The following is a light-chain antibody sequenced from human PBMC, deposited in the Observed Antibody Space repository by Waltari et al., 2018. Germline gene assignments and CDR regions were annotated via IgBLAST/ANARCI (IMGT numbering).Light chain of an antibody. CDR1: TSDVGKYNL. V-gene: IGLV2-23*02. CDR3: CSYAGSAISV. CDR2: DVN. J-gene: IGLJ3*02. Sequence: QSALTQTATVSGSPGQSITIPCTGTTSDVGKYNLASWYQQHPGKAPTLIIYDVNKRPSGVSNRFSGSKSGNTASLTISGLQAADEAYYYCCSYAGSAISVFGGGTKVTVL.